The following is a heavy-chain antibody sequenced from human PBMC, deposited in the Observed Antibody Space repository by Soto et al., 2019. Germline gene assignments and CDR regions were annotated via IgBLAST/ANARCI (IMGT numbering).Heavy chain of an antibody. CDR3: ATGMYYYDSSGSMDY. Sequence: VKVSCKVSGYTLTELSMHWVRQAPGKGLEWMGGFDPEDGETIYAQKFQGRVTMTEDTSTDTAYMELSSLRSEDTAVYYCATGMYYYDSSGSMDYWGQGTLVTVS. D-gene: IGHD3-22*01. V-gene: IGHV1-24*01. CDR2: FDPEDGET. J-gene: IGHJ4*02. CDR1: GYTLTELS.